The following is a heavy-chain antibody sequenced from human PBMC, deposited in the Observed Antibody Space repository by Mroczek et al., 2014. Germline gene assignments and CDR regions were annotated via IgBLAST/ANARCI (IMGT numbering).Heavy chain of an antibody. J-gene: IGHJ4*02. CDR1: GGSISSYY. CDR2: IYYSGST. Sequence: QVQLQESGPGLVKPSETLSLTCTASGGSISSYYWSWIRQPPGKGLEWIGYIYYSGSTNYNPSLKSRVTISVDTSKNQFSLKLSSATAADTAVYYCARVAWGILGFDYWGQGTLVTVSS. D-gene: IGHD7-27*01. CDR3: ARVAWGILGFDY. V-gene: IGHV4-59*01.